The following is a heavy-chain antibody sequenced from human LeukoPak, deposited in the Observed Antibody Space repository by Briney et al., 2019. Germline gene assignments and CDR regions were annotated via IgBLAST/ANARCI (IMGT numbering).Heavy chain of an antibody. CDR1: GGSISSGGYS. CDR3: ARVVPDYYYGMDV. CDR2: IYRSGST. V-gene: IGHV4-30-2*01. D-gene: IGHD2-2*01. J-gene: IGHJ6*02. Sequence: ASETLSLTCAVSGGSISSGGYSWSWIRQPPGKGLEWIGYIYRSGSTYYNPSLKSRVTISVDRSKNQFSPKLSSVTAADTAVYYCARVVPDYYYGMDVWGQGTTVTVSS.